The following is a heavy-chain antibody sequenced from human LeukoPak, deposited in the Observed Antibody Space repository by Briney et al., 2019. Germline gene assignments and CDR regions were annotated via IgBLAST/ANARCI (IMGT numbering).Heavy chain of an antibody. V-gene: IGHV3-66*01. CDR1: GFTVSSNY. D-gene: IGHD5-18*01. Sequence: GGSLRLSCAASGFTVSSNYMSWVRQAPGKGLEWVSVLYSGGSTYYADSVKGRFTISSDNSKNTLYLQMNSLRAEDTAVYYCARKRGYSYGDAFDIWGQGTMVSVSS. CDR2: LYSGGST. J-gene: IGHJ3*02. CDR3: ARKRGYSYGDAFDI.